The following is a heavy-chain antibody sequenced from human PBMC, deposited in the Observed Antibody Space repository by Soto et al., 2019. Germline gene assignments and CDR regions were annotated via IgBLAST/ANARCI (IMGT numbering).Heavy chain of an antibody. Sequence: SETLSLTCAVSSGSISSSNWWSWVRQPPGKGLEWIGEIYHSGSTNYNPSLKSRVTISVDKSKNQFSLKLSSVTAADTAVYYCARRGLTDYYYYMDVWGKGTTVTVSS. V-gene: IGHV4-4*02. J-gene: IGHJ6*03. CDR1: SGSISSSNW. D-gene: IGHD3-10*01. CDR3: ARRGLTDYYYYMDV. CDR2: IYHSGST.